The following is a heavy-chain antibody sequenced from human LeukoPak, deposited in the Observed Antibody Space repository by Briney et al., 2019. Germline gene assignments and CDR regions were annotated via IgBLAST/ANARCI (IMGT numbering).Heavy chain of an antibody. V-gene: IGHV3-23*01. D-gene: IGHD3-10*01. CDR2: ISGSGGST. Sequence: GGSLRLSCTASGFTFGDYAMSWFRQAPGKGLEWVSAISGSGGSTYYADSVKGRFTISRDNSKNTLYLQMNSLRAEDTAVYYCAKVLGGLQDYWGQGTLVTVSS. CDR1: GFTFGDYA. CDR3: AKVLGGLQDY. J-gene: IGHJ4*02.